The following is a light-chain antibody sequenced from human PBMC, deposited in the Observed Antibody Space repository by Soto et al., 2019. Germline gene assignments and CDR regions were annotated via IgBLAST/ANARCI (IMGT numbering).Light chain of an antibody. CDR1: SSDVGGYNY. CDR2: DVG. Sequence: QSVLTQPRSVSGSPGQSVTISCTGTSSDVGGYNYVSWYQQHPGKALKLMIYDVGKRPSGVPDRFSGSKSDNTASRTISGLEAEHETDYYCCSYAGSYTRVFGTGTKLTVL. V-gene: IGLV2-11*01. CDR3: CSYAGSYTRV. J-gene: IGLJ1*01.